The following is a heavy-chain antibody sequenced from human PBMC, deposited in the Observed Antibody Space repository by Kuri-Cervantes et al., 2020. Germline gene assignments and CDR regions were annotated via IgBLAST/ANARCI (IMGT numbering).Heavy chain of an antibody. Sequence: SQTLSLTCAVYGGSFSGYYWNWIRQPPGKGLEWIGEINHSGSTNYNPSLKSRVTIPVDTSKNQFSLKLSSVTAADTAVYYCARGGPHSGSSFYYYYYMDVWGKGTTVTVSS. CDR3: ARGGPHSGSSFYYYYYMDV. V-gene: IGHV4-34*01. CDR1: GGSFSGYY. J-gene: IGHJ6*03. D-gene: IGHD3-10*01. CDR2: INHSGST.